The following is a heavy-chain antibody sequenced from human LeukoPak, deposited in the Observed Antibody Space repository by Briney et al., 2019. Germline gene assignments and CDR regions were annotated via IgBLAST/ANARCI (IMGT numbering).Heavy chain of an antibody. J-gene: IGHJ4*02. D-gene: IGHD4/OR15-4a*01. V-gene: IGHV3-48*03. Sequence: PGGSLRLSCAASGFTFSSYEMNWVRQAPGKGLEWVSYISSSGSTIYYADSVKGRFTISRDNAKNSLYLQMNSLRAEDTAVYYCAGSYYADYGTTYSLDYWGQGTLVTVSS. CDR3: AGSYYADYGTTYSLDY. CDR1: GFTFSSYE. CDR2: ISSSGSTI.